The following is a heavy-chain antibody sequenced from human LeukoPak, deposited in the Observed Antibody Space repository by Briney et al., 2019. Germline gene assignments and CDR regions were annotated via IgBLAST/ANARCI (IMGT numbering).Heavy chain of an antibody. J-gene: IGHJ4*02. CDR3: ASGNYLY. Sequence: GGSLRLSCAASGFTFSSYWMSWVRQAPGKGLEWAANIKLDGSEKYYVDSVKGRFTISRDNTKNSLYLQMNSLRVEDTAVYYCASGNYLYWGQGTLVSVSA. V-gene: IGHV3-7*01. D-gene: IGHD1-7*01. CDR2: IKLDGSEK. CDR1: GFTFSSYW.